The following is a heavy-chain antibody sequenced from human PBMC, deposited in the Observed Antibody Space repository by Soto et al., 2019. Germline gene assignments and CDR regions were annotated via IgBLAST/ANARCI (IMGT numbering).Heavy chain of an antibody. J-gene: IGHJ6*03. D-gene: IGHD4-4*01. CDR2: ISWNSGSI. CDR1: GFTFDDYA. V-gene: IGHV3-9*01. Sequence: EVQLVESGGGLVQPGRSLRLSCAASGFTFDDYAMHWVRQAPGKGLEWVSGISWNSGSIGYADSVKGRFTISRDNAKNSLYLQMNSLRAEDTALYYCAKVGAPPDDYSNYDPQYYMDVWGKGTTVTVSS. CDR3: AKVGAPPDDYSNYDPQYYMDV.